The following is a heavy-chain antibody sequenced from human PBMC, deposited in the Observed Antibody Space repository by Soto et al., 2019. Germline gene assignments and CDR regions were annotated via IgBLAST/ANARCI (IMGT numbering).Heavy chain of an antibody. V-gene: IGHV3-53*01. D-gene: IGHD5-12*01. CDR1: GFTVSSNY. J-gene: IGHJ6*02. CDR2: IYSGGST. Sequence: GGSLRLSCAASGFTVSSNYMSWVRQAPGKGLEWVSVIYSGGSTYYADSVKGRFTISRDNSKNTLYLQMNSLRAEDTAVYFCVLSAGYVYYCSSGMYVWVQGTTVTV. CDR3: VLSAGYVYYCSSGMYV.